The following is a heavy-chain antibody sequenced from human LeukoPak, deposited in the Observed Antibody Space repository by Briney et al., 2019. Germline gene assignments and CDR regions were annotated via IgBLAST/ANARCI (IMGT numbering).Heavy chain of an antibody. V-gene: IGHV1-8*01. Sequence: VASVKVSCKASGYTFSNYDINWVRQATGQGLEWMGWMNPNSGNTGYAQQFQGRVTMTRDTSISTAYMELSSLRSDDTAVYYCANTRAGYGDYVLGYWGQGTLVTVSS. CDR3: ANTRAGYGDYVLGY. CDR1: GYTFSNYD. D-gene: IGHD4-17*01. J-gene: IGHJ4*02. CDR2: MNPNSGNT.